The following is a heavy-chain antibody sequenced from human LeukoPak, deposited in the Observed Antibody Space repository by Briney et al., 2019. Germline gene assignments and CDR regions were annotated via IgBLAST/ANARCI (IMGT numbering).Heavy chain of an antibody. J-gene: IGHJ6*03. CDR1: GFTFNSYS. Sequence: GGSLRLSCAGSGFTFNSYSINWLPQATGKGLEWVSSIISSSRYILYADSVKGRFTISRDNAKNSLYLQMNRLRAEDTAVYYCARDAIYYDILTGYYRDYYYMDVWGKGTTVTVSS. V-gene: IGHV3-21*01. D-gene: IGHD3-9*01. CDR2: IISSSRYI. CDR3: ARDAIYYDILTGYYRDYYYMDV.